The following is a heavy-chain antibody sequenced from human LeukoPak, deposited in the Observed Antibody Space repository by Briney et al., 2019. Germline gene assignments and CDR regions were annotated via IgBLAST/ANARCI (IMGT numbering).Heavy chain of an antibody. CDR3: ARFYCSSTSCYTYYFDY. CDR1: GGSISGYF. Sequence: SETLSLTCTVSGGSISGYFWSWIRQAPGKGLEWIGYFYGSGTIDYNPSLKSRVTISADTSQNQVSLQLNSVTAADTAVYYCARFYCSSTSCYTYYFDYWGQGTLVTVSS. D-gene: IGHD2-2*02. V-gene: IGHV4-59*01. CDR2: FYGSGTI. J-gene: IGHJ4*02.